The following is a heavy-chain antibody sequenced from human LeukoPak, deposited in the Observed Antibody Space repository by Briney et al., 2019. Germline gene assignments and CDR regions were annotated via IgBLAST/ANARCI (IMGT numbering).Heavy chain of an antibody. CDR1: GGSFSGYY. Sequence: PSETLSLTCAVYGGSFSGYYWSLIRQPPGKGLEWIGEINHSGSTNYNPSLKSRVTISVDTSKNQFSLKLSSVTAADTAVYYCARGRILTGYSYYFDYWGRGTLVTVSS. J-gene: IGHJ4*02. CDR2: INHSGST. CDR3: ARGRILTGYSYYFDY. D-gene: IGHD3-9*01. V-gene: IGHV4-34*01.